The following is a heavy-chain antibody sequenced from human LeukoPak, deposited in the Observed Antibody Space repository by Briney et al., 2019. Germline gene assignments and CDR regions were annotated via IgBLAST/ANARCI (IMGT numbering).Heavy chain of an antibody. Sequence: SVKVSCKASGGTFSSYAIGWVRQAPGQGLEWIGGIIPIFGTANYAQKFQGRVTITADESTSTAYMELSSLRSEDTAVYYCARDLRGSYLSWGQGTLVTVSS. CDR1: GGTFSSYA. CDR3: ARDLRGSYLS. V-gene: IGHV1-69*01. D-gene: IGHD1-26*01. CDR2: IIPIFGTA. J-gene: IGHJ4*02.